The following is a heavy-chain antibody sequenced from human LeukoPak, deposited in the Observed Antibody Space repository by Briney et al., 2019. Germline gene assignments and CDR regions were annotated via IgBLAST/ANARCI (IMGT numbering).Heavy chain of an antibody. CDR2: IVVGSGNT. Sequence: ASVKVSCKASGFTFTISAVQCVRQARGQRLEWIGWIVVGSGNTNYAQKFQERVTITRDMSTSTAYMELSSLRSEDTAVYYCAADFYGSGIFDYFDYWGQGTLVTVSS. CDR3: AADFYGSGIFDYFDY. V-gene: IGHV1-58*01. J-gene: IGHJ4*02. CDR1: GFTFTISA. D-gene: IGHD3-10*01.